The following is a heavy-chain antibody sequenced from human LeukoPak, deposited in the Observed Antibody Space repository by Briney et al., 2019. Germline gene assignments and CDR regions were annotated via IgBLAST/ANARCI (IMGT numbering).Heavy chain of an antibody. CDR3: ARSGIAAANDAFDI. Sequence: PGGSLRLSCAASGFTFSSYGMHWVRQAPGKGLEWVAVIWYDGSNKYYADSEKGRFTISRDNSKNTLYLQMNSLRAEDTAVYYCARSGIAAANDAFDIWGQGTMVTVSS. J-gene: IGHJ3*02. D-gene: IGHD6-13*01. CDR1: GFTFSSYG. CDR2: IWYDGSNK. V-gene: IGHV3-33*01.